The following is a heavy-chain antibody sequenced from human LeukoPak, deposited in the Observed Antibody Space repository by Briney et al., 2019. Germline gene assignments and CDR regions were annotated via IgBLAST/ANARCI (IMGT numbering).Heavy chain of an antibody. CDR3: ALQSGGSCYNY. J-gene: IGHJ4*02. CDR2: ISSSSSYI. CDR1: GFTFSGYS. Sequence: GRSLRLSCAASGFTFSGYSMNWVRQAPGKGLEWVSSISSSSSYIYYADSVKGRFTISRDNAKNSLCLQMNSLRAEDTAVYYCALQSGGSCYNYWGQGTLVTVSS. D-gene: IGHD2-15*01. V-gene: IGHV3-21*01.